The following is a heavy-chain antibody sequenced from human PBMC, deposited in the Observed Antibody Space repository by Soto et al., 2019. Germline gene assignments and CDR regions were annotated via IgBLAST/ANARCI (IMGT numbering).Heavy chain of an antibody. CDR2: INLGGTTT. Sequence: QVQLVQSGAEVKKPGSSVKLSCQASEYTFTDYFIHWVRQAPGQGLEWMGLINLGGTTTTYAQKLQGTLTIIRGSSTRTAYMELSSLISEDTAVYYCIGEEGGMRYVDDWGQGTLVSVSS. D-gene: IGHD3-16*01. V-gene: IGHV1-46*04. CDR1: EYTFTDYF. CDR3: IGEEGGMRYVDD. J-gene: IGHJ4*02.